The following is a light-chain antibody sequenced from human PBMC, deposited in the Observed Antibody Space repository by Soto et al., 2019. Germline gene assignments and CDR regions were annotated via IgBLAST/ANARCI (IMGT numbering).Light chain of an antibody. J-gene: IGKJ5*01. CDR1: QSVLSK. V-gene: IGKV3-15*01. CDR2: GAF. CDR3: QQYNNWPIT. Sequence: EIVMMQSPATLSVSPGERATLSCRASQSVLSKLAWYQQKPGQAPRLLIYGAFTRATDIPGRFSGSGSGTEFTLTISSLQSEDFAVYYCQQYNNWPITFGQGTRLEIK.